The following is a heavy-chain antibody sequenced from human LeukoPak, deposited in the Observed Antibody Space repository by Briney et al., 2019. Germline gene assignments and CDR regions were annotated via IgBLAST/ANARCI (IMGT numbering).Heavy chain of an antibody. CDR3: ARVVGFVAAIDSFDS. D-gene: IGHD1-26*01. Sequence: ASQTLSLTCPVSGGSISSGDYYWSWIRQRPGKGLERTGYIYYRRSTYNNPSLRSRVTISVATSKNQFSLKRSSVTAAATAVYYWARVVGFVAAIDSFDSWGQGTMVTVYS. V-gene: IGHV4-30-4*08. J-gene: IGHJ3*02. CDR2: IYYRRST. CDR1: GGSISSGDYY.